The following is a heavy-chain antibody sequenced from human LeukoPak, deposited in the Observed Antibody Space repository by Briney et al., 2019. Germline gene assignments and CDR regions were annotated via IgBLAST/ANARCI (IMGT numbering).Heavy chain of an antibody. CDR1: GFTFSSYG. V-gene: IGHV3-21*01. CDR2: IIGSGGST. CDR3: ARVMGYCSGGSCLGFDP. J-gene: IGHJ5*02. Sequence: GGTLRLSCAASGFTFSSYGMSWVRQAPGKGLEWVSTIIGSGGSTYDADSVKGRFTISRDNAKNSLYLQMNSLRAEDTAVYYCARVMGYCSGGSCLGFDPWGQGTLVTVSS. D-gene: IGHD2-15*01.